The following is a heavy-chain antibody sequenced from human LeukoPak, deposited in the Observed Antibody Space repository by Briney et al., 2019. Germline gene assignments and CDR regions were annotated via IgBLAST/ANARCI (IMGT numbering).Heavy chain of an antibody. J-gene: IGHJ6*02. CDR3: ARDLWFGNYYYGMDV. V-gene: IGHV3-66*01. CDR1: GFTVSSNY. CDR2: IYSGAST. Sequence: GRSLRPSCAASGFTVSSNYMSWVRQAPGKGLEWVSVIYSGASTYYADSVKGRFTISRDNSKNTLYLQMNSLRAEDTAVYYCARDLWFGNYYYGMDVWGQGTTVTVSS. D-gene: IGHD3-10*01.